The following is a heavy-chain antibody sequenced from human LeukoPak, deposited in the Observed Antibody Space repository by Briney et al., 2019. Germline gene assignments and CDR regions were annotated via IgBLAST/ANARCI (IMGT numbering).Heavy chain of an antibody. CDR3: AGIGMVAPFDY. CDR1: GGTFSSYA. V-gene: IGHV1-69*13. Sequence: SVKVSCKASGGTFSSYAISWVRHAPGQGLEWMGGIIPIFGTANYAQKFQGRVTITADESTSTAYMELSSLRSEDTAVYYCAGIGMVAPFDYWGQGTLVTVSS. J-gene: IGHJ4*02. D-gene: IGHD2-8*01. CDR2: IIPIFGTA.